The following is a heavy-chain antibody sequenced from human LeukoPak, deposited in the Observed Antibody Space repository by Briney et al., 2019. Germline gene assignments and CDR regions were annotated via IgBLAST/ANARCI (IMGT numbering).Heavy chain of an antibody. J-gene: IGHJ4*02. Sequence: GGSLRLSCAASGFTFSNYSMNWVRQAPGKGLAWVSYISRSRSTIYYADSVKGRFTISRDNSKNTLYLQMNSLRAEDTAVYYCARDGRWLQLSRYFDYWGQGTLVTVSS. CDR3: ARDGRWLQLSRYFDY. CDR2: ISRSRSTI. CDR1: GFTFSNYS. D-gene: IGHD5-24*01. V-gene: IGHV3-48*01.